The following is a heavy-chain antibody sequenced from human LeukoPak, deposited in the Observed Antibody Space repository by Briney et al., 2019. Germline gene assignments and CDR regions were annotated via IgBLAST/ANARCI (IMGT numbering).Heavy chain of an antibody. Sequence: SETLSLACTVSGGSISSYYWSWIRQPPGKGLEWSGYIYYSWSTNYNPSLKSRFTISVDTSKNQFSLKLSSVTAADTAVYYCAREAPMYSSGWFGSWGQGTMVTVSS. CDR3: AREAPMYSSGWFGS. CDR2: IYYSWST. D-gene: IGHD6-19*01. J-gene: IGHJ3*01. CDR1: GGSISSYY. V-gene: IGHV4-59*12.